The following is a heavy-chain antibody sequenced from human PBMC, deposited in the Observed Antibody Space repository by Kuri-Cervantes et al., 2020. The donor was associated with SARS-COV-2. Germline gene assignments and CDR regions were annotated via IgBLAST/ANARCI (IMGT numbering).Heavy chain of an antibody. CDR3: ARPVRTDGPNDAFHI. CDR1: GYTFTAYY. D-gene: IGHD5-24*01. Sequence: ASVKVSCKASGYTFTAYYMHWVRQAPGQGLEWMGWINPDSSGSNYAQKFQGMVTVTRDTSASTAYMELTRLRSGDTAVYYCARPVRTDGPNDAFHIWGQGTMVTVSS. CDR2: INPDSSGS. J-gene: IGHJ3*02. V-gene: IGHV1-2*02.